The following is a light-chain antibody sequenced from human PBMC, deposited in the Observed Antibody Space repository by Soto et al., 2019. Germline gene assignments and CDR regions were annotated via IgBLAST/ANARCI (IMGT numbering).Light chain of an antibody. Sequence: DIQMTQSPSTLSASVGDRVTITCRTSQNIITYLAWYQQKPGKAPKFLIYQASILQSGVSSRFSGSGSETEFTLTISSLQPDDFATYYCQQYQSYPITFGGGTKVEIK. CDR1: QNIITY. J-gene: IGKJ4*01. V-gene: IGKV1-5*03. CDR2: QAS. CDR3: QQYQSYPIT.